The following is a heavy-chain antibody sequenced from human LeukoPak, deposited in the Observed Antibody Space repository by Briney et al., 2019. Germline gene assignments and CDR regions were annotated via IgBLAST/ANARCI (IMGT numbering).Heavy chain of an antibody. CDR2: ISSSNGNT. J-gene: IGHJ4*02. V-gene: IGHV1-18*01. CDR1: GYTFTSYG. CDR3: ARAPRDKAAAWYGRL. Sequence: ASVKVSCKASGYTFTSYGITWVRQAPGQGLEWMGWISSSNGNTNYAPKPQGRVTVTTDTSTSTAYMELRSLKSDDTAVYYCARAPRDKAAAWYGRLWGQGTLVIVSS. D-gene: IGHD6-13*01.